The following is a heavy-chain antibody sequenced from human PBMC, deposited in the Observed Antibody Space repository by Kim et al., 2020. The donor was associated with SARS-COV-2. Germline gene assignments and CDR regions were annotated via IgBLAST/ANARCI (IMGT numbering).Heavy chain of an antibody. D-gene: IGHD5-12*01. J-gene: IGHJ4*01. CDR1: GFTFSSHS. V-gene: IGHV3-74*01. CDR3: VREDIGARHLYY. Sequence: GGSLRLSCAASGFTFSSHSMHWVRQGPGKGLVWVSRIKSDGLYTSHADSVKGRFTISRDNAKNTLYLQMNSLRVDDTAVYFCVREDIGARHLYYWGQRT. CDR2: IKSDGLYT.